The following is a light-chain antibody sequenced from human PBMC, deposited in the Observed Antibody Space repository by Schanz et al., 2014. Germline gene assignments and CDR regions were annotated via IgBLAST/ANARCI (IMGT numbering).Light chain of an antibody. Sequence: EIVMTQSPATLSVSPGERVTLSCRASQSFYSNLAWYQQKPGQAPRLLIYGASTRATGIPARFSGGGSGTDFTLTISSLQSEDLAVYFCQQYDTWPRTFGQGTKVEI. CDR3: QQYDTWPRT. J-gene: IGKJ1*01. CDR2: GAS. CDR1: QSFYSN. V-gene: IGKV3D-15*01.